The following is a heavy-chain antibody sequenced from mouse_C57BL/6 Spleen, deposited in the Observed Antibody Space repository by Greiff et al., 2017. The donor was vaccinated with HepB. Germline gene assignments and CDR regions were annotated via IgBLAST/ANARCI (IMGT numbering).Heavy chain of an antibody. CDR1: GFTFSSYG. CDR3: ARQKGNYLDY. J-gene: IGHJ2*01. CDR2: ISSGGSYT. Sequence: EVNVVESGGDLVKPGGSLKLSCAASGFTFSSYGMSWVRQTPDKRLEWVATISSGGSYTYYPDSVKGRFTIARDNAKNTLYLQMSSLKSEDTAMYYCARQKGNYLDYWGQGTTLTVSS. V-gene: IGHV5-6*01.